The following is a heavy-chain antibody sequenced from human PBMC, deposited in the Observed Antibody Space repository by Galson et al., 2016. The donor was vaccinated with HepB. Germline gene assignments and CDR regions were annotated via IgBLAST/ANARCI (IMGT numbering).Heavy chain of an antibody. Sequence: TLSLTCSVSGGSISSVGYYWSWIRQPPGEGLEWIGYSDYSGSTYYNPSLKSRITISIDSSKNQFPLKVNSVTAEDTAVSYCARETGTHWYFDLWGRGTLITVSS. CDR3: ARETGTHWYFDL. J-gene: IGHJ2*01. CDR1: GGSISSVGYY. V-gene: IGHV4-30-4*08. CDR2: SDYSGST. D-gene: IGHD7-27*01.